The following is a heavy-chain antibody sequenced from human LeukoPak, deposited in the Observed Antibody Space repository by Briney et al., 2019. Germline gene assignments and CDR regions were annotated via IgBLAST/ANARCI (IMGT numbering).Heavy chain of an antibody. CDR1: GGSISSGSYY. CDR2: IYYSGST. V-gene: IGHV4-61*01. D-gene: IGHD6-13*01. CDR3: ARAYDSWRAFDI. J-gene: IGHJ3*02. Sequence: SETLSLTCTVSGGSISSGSYYWSWIRQPPGKGLEWIGYIYYSGSTNYNPSLKSRVTISVDTSKNQFSLKLSSVAAADTAVYYCARAYDSWRAFDIWGQGTMVTVSS.